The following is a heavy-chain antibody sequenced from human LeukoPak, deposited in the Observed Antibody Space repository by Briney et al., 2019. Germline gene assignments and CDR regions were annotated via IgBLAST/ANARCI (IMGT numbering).Heavy chain of an antibody. CDR1: GYSFTSYW. D-gene: IGHD2-2*02. J-gene: IGHJ6*02. Sequence: GESLEISCKGSGYSFTSYWIGWVRQMPGKGLEWMGIIYPGDSDTRYSPSFQGQVTISADKSISTAYLQWSSLKASDTAMYYCARWGGKYCSSTSCYNYYYYGMDVWGQGTTVTVSS. V-gene: IGHV5-51*01. CDR3: ARWGGKYCSSTSCYNYYYYGMDV. CDR2: IYPGDSDT.